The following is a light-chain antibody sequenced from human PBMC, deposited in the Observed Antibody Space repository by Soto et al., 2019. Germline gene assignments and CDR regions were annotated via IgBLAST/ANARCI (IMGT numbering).Light chain of an antibody. J-gene: IGLJ2*01. V-gene: IGLV2-14*01. CDR2: DVT. Sequence: QSALTQPASVSGSPGQSITISCTGTSSDVGAYDFVSWYQHYPGKAPKLVTFDVTHRPPGISDRFSGSKSANTASLTISGLKSEDEAFYYCSSYTTRSTLFFGGGTKLTVL. CDR3: SSYTTRSTLF. CDR1: SSDVGAYDF.